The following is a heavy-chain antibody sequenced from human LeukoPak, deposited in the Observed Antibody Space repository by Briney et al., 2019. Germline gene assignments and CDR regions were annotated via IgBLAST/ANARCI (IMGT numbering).Heavy chain of an antibody. V-gene: IGHV1-69*06. Sequence: ASVKVSCKASGGTFSSYAISWVRQAPGQGLEWMGGIIPIFGTANYAQKFQGRVTITADKSTSTAYMELSSLRSEDTAVYYCARGHQYFDWLLSGFDYWGQGTLVTVSS. CDR2: IIPIFGTA. CDR3: ARGHQYFDWLLSGFDY. CDR1: GGTFSSYA. J-gene: IGHJ4*02. D-gene: IGHD3-9*01.